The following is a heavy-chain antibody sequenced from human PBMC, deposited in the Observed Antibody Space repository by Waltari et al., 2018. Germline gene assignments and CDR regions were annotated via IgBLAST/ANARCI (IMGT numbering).Heavy chain of an antibody. Sequence: QLQLQESGPGLVKPSETLSLTCTVSGGSISSSSYYWGWIRQPPGKGLEWIGSIYYSGSTYYNPSLKSRVTISVDTSKNQFSLKLSSVTAADTAVYYCASLVNCSGGSCQVDDAFDIWGQGTMVTVSS. CDR3: ASLVNCSGGSCQVDDAFDI. J-gene: IGHJ3*02. CDR2: IYYSGST. V-gene: IGHV4-39*01. D-gene: IGHD2-15*01. CDR1: GGSISSSSYY.